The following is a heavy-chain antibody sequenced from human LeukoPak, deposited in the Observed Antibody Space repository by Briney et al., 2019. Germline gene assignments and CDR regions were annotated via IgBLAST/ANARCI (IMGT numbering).Heavy chain of an antibody. CDR3: AKDILMIVVVRSAFDI. J-gene: IGHJ3*02. CDR1: GFTVSSNY. V-gene: IGHV3-53*01. CDR2: IYSGGST. Sequence: GGSLRLSCAASGFTVSSNYMSWVRQAPGKGLEWVSVIYSGGSTYYADSVKGRFTISRDNSKNTLYLQMNSLRAEDTAVYYCAKDILMIVVVRSAFDIWGQGTMVTVSS. D-gene: IGHD3-22*01.